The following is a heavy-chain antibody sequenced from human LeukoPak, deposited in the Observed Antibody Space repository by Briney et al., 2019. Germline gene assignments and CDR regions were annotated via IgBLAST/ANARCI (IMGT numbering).Heavy chain of an antibody. CDR1: GFTFSDFY. D-gene: IGHD4-17*01. Sequence: GGSLRLSCAASGFTFSDFYMSWIRQAPGKGLEWVSYISSSGSTIYFADSVKGRFTISRDNAKNLLYLDMNSLRAEDTAVYYCARGHTAVTRHFDFWGQGTLVTVSS. J-gene: IGHJ4*02. CDR3: ARGHTAVTRHFDF. V-gene: IGHV3-11*04. CDR2: ISSSGSTI.